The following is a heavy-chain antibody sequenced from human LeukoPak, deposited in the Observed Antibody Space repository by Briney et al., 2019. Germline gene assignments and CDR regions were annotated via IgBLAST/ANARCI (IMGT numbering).Heavy chain of an antibody. V-gene: IGHV3-74*01. CDR1: GFTFSSNW. CDR3: VRDLGGRSGH. Sequence: GGSLRLSCAASGFTFSSNWMHWVRQAPGKGPVWVSRINEDGSTSNYADSVKGRSTIFRDNAKNTLYLHMNSLRAEDTAVYYCVRDLGGRSGHWGQGTLVTVSS. CDR2: INEDGSTS. D-gene: IGHD1-26*01. J-gene: IGHJ4*02.